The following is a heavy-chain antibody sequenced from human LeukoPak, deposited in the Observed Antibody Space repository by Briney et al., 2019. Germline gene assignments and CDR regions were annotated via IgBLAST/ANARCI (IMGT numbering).Heavy chain of an antibody. J-gene: IGHJ3*02. CDR2: QDGSKK. Sequence: QDGSKKYYVDSVKGRFAIYRENEKNSVYLQINRLRAEDTAVYYCARYIDWSGHHIAFDISGQGTMVTVSS. CDR3: ARYIDWSGHHIAFDI. D-gene: IGHD3-3*01. V-gene: IGHV3-7*01.